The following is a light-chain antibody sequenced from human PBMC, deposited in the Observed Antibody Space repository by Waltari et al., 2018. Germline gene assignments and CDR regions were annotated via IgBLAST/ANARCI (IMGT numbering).Light chain of an antibody. J-gene: IGKJ4*01. Sequence: DVVMTQFPLSLPVTPGEPASIPSRSSRSLLHSNGYNYLDWYLQKPGQSPQLLIYLGSNRASGVPDRFSGSGSGTDFTLKISRVEAEDVGVYYCMQALQTPLTFGGGTKVEIK. CDR2: LGS. CDR1: RSLLHSNGYNY. V-gene: IGKV2-28*01. CDR3: MQALQTPLT.